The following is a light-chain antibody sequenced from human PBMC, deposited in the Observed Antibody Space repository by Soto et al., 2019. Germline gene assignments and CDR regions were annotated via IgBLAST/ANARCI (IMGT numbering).Light chain of an antibody. Sequence: EIVLTQSPGTLSLSPGERATLSCRASQSVRSTYLAWYQQKPGQAPRLLIYGASSRATGIPDRFSGSGSGTDFTLTISRLEPEDSAVYFCQHYGYSQWTFGQGTKVDNK. CDR1: QSVRSTY. J-gene: IGKJ1*01. V-gene: IGKV3-20*01. CDR3: QHYGYSQWT. CDR2: GAS.